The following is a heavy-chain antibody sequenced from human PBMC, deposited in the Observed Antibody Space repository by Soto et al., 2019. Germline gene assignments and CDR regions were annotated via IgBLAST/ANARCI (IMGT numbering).Heavy chain of an antibody. CDR2: MNPNSGNT. CDR3: ARAPIVDTAMFSYYYYYMDV. D-gene: IGHD5-18*01. Sequence: ASVKVSCKASGYTFTSYDINWVRQATGQGLEWMGWMNPNSGNTGYAQKFQGRVTMTRNTSISTAYMELSSLRSEDTAVYYCARAPIVDTAMFSYYYYYMDVWGKGTTVTVSS. CDR1: GYTFTSYD. J-gene: IGHJ6*03. V-gene: IGHV1-8*01.